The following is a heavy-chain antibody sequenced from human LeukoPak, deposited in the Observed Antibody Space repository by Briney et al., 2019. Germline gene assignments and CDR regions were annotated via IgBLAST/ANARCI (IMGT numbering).Heavy chain of an antibody. D-gene: IGHD1-1*01. J-gene: IGHJ4*02. CDR3: TRDRGAYNLYDY. CDR1: GFTFGDYA. CDR2: IRSKPYGGTT. V-gene: IGHV3-49*03. Sequence: GGSLRLSCAASGFTFGDYAVSWFRQAPGKGLEWVGFIRSKPYGGTTESAVSVKDRFTISRDDSKSIAYLQMNSLKTEDTAVYHCTRDRGAYNLYDYWGQGTLVTVSS.